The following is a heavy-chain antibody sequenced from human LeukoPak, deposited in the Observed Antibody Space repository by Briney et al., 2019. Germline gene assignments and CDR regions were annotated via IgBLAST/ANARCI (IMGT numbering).Heavy chain of an antibody. J-gene: IGHJ5*02. CDR3: ARERFLGRLTRVLDT. CDR2: VYHSGST. CDR1: NGSFTEYF. D-gene: IGHD3-3*01. V-gene: IGHV4-34*01. Sequence: SETLSLTCVVNNGSFTEYFWIWSRQPPWKRLVWLAPVYHSGSTNYNGTLKSRLSISIEMSKKQFSLKLTSVTAADTAVYYCARERFLGRLTRVLDTWGQGTLVTVSS.